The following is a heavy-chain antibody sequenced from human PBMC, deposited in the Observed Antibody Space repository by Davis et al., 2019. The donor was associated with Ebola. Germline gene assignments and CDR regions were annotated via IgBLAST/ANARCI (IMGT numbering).Heavy chain of an antibody. D-gene: IGHD6-19*01. CDR3: ARRYPLLYSSGWTDY. CDR1: GYTFTNYG. CDR2: INPHNGNT. V-gene: IGHV1-18*04. Sequence: ASVKVSCKASGYTFTNYGITWVRQAPGQGLEWMGWINPHNGNTNYAQNVQGRVIMTSDTATTTAYMEVGSLRSDDTAVYYCARRYPLLYSSGWTDYWGQGTLVTVSS. J-gene: IGHJ4*02.